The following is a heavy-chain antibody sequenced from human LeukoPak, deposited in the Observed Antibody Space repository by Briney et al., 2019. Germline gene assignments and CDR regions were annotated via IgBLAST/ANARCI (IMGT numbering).Heavy chain of an antibody. CDR2: INPNTGAT. CDR1: GYTLTGYY. Sequence: GASVKVSCKASGYTLTGYYLHWVRQAPGQGLEWMGWINPNTGATHSAQKFQGRITMTRDSSISTAYMDLSRLRSDDTAVYYCASGIVVVPAAIAGYYFDYWGQGTLVTVSS. V-gene: IGHV1-2*02. D-gene: IGHD2-2*01. J-gene: IGHJ4*02. CDR3: ASGIVVVPAAIAGYYFDY.